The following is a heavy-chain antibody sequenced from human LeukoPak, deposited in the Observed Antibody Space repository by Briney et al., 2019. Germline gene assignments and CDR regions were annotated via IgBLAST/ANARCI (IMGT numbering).Heavy chain of an antibody. CDR2: IYYSGST. CDR1: GGSISSYY. J-gene: IGHJ6*02. V-gene: IGHV4-59*01. CDR3: ARVLGYCSSTSCYNYYYYGMDV. Sequence: SETLSLTCAVAGGSISSYYWGWLRQPPGKGLEWSRYIYYSGSTNYNPSLKRRVTISVDTSKTQFSLKLSSVPAADTAVYYCARVLGYCSSTSCYNYYYYGMDVWGQGTTVTVSS. D-gene: IGHD2-2*01.